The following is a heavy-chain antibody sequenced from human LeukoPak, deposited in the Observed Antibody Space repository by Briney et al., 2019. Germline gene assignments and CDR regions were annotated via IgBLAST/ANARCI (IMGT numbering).Heavy chain of an antibody. CDR3: ARGLTTYYDRSGDDY. V-gene: IGHV4-59*01. D-gene: IGHD3-22*01. Sequence: PSETLSLTXTVSGGSISSYYWSWIRQPPGKGLEWIGYIYYSGSTNYNPSLKSRVTISVDTSKNQFSLKLSSVTAADTAVYYCARGLTTYYDRSGDDYWGQGTLVTVSS. J-gene: IGHJ4*02. CDR2: IYYSGST. CDR1: GGSISSYY.